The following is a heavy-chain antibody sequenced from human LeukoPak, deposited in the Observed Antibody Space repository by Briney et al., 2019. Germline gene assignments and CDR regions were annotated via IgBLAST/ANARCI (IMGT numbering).Heavy chain of an antibody. CDR1: NYSISRDYY. CDR2: IYHTGST. Sequence: KPSETLSLTCTVSNYSISRDYYWGWIRQPPGEGLEWIGSIYHTGSTYYNPSLKSRVTMSIDTSKSQFSLKLTSVTAADTAVYYCARGAVAASGREYFLHWGQGTLVTVSS. V-gene: IGHV4-38-2*02. D-gene: IGHD6-13*01. J-gene: IGHJ1*01. CDR3: ARGAVAASGREYFLH.